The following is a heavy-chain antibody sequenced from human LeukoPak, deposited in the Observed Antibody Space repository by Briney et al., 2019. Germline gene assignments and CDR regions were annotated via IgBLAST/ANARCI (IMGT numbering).Heavy chain of an antibody. Sequence: ASVNVSCKASGYTFTGYYMHWVRQAPGQGLEWVGWINPNSGGTNYAQRFQGRVTMTRDTSISTAYMELSKMRSDDTAVYYCASDSNSGYDYWGQGTLVTVSS. V-gene: IGHV1-2*02. CDR3: ASDSNSGYDY. J-gene: IGHJ4*02. CDR1: GYTFTGYY. CDR2: INPNSGGT. D-gene: IGHD5-12*01.